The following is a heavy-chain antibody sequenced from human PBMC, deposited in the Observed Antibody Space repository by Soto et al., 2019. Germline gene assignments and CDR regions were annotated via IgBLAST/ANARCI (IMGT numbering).Heavy chain of an antibody. Sequence: SETLSLTCTVSGGSMRNSFWTWIRQPPGKGLEWIGYIHYSGTTSFFPSYNPSLRSRVTISEDTSKNQFSLKLLAVTTADTAVYFCAAGEASSRNLAPYYLDFWGQGTLVTVSS. CDR2: IHYSGTT. J-gene: IGHJ4*02. D-gene: IGHD6-13*01. CDR3: AAGEASSRNLAPYYLDF. CDR1: GGSMRNSF. V-gene: IGHV4-59*01.